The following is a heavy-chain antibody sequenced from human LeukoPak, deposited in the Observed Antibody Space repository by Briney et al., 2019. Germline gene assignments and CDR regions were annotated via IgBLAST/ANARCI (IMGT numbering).Heavy chain of an antibody. Sequence: SVKVSCKASGGTFSSYAISWVRQAPGQGLEWMGGIIPIFGTANYAQKFQGRVTITTDESTSTAYMELSSLRSEDTAVYYCARGETTVVTRSPRYYYYMDVWGKGTTVTVSS. J-gene: IGHJ6*03. CDR1: GGTFSSYA. CDR2: IIPIFGTA. V-gene: IGHV1-69*05. CDR3: ARGETTVVTRSPRYYYYMDV. D-gene: IGHD4-23*01.